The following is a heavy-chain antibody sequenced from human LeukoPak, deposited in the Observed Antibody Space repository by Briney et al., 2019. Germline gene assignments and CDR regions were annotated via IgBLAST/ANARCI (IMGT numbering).Heavy chain of an antibody. CDR1: GGSISSYY. CDR2: IYTSGST. J-gene: IGHJ4*02. CDR3: ARDSCSSTSCRRKFDN. Sequence: SETLSLTCTVSGGSISSYYWSWIRQPPGKGLEWIGYIYTSGSTNYNPSLKSRVTISVDTSKNQFSLKLRSVTAADSAVYYCARDSCSSTSCRRKFDNCGRGTLLTVSS. V-gene: IGHV4-4*09. D-gene: IGHD2-2*01.